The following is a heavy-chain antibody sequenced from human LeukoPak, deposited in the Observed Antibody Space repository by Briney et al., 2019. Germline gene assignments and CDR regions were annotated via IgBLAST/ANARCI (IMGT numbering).Heavy chain of an antibody. J-gene: IGHJ4*02. V-gene: IGHV3-66*02. Sequence: PGGSLRLSCAASGFSVSTNYMGWVRQAPGKGLEWVSVIHGDETTYYADSVKDRFTVSRDDSKNTVYLQMNSLRPEDTAVYYCARESGYSTTWYAYYFDSWGQGTLVTVSS. CDR3: ARESGYSTTWYAYYFDS. D-gene: IGHD2-2*01. CDR2: IHGDETT. CDR1: GFSVSTNY.